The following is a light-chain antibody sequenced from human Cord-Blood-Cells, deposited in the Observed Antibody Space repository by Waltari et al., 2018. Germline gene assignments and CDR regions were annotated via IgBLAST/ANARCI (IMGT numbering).Light chain of an antibody. CDR2: KAS. V-gene: IGKV1-5*03. CDR1: QSISSW. Sequence: DIQMTQSPSTLSASVGDRVTITCRASQSISSWLAWYQQKPGKAPKLLIYKASSLESGVPSRLRGSGSRTEFTLTISSLQPDDFATYYCQQYNSYLTFGGGTKVEIK. CDR3: QQYNSYLT. J-gene: IGKJ4*01.